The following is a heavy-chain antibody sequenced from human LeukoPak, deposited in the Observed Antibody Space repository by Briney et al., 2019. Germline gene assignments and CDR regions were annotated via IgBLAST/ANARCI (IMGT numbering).Heavy chain of an antibody. V-gene: IGHV4-39*07. CDR1: GGSISSSSYY. CDR2: IYYSGST. CDR3: ARTNFGVVNF. Sequence: SGTLSLTCTVSGGSISSSSYYWGWIRQPPGKGLEWIGSIYYSGSTYYNPSLRSRVTISVDTSKNQFSLKLSSVTAADTAVYYCARTNFGVVNFGGQGTLVTVSS. J-gene: IGHJ4*02. D-gene: IGHD3-3*01.